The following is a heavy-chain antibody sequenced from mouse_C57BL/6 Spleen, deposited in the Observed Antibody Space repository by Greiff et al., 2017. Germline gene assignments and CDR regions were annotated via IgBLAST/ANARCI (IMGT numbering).Heavy chain of an antibody. J-gene: IGHJ2*01. CDR2: ILPGSGSP. D-gene: IGHD1-1*01. CDR3: ASITSVVATEYFDY. V-gene: IGHV1-9*01. Sequence: QVQLQQSGAELMKPGASVKLSCKATGYTFTGYWIEWVKQRPGHGLEWIGEILPGSGSPNYNEQFQGKATFTAAPSSNTAYLQLSSLTTEDSAIYYCASITSVVATEYFDYWGQGTTLTVSS. CDR1: GYTFTGYW.